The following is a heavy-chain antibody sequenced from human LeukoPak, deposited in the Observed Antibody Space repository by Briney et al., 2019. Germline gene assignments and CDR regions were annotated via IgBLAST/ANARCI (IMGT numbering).Heavy chain of an antibody. V-gene: IGHV4-59*08. D-gene: IGHD1-26*01. CDR3: ARHGSGIVGPHDY. CDR2: IYYSGST. Sequence: PSETLSLTCTVSGGSISSYYWSWIRQPPGEGLEWIGYIYYSGSTNYNPSLKSRVTISVDTSKNQFSLKLSSVTAADTAVYYCARHGSGIVGPHDYWGQGTLVTVSS. CDR1: GGSISSYY. J-gene: IGHJ4*02.